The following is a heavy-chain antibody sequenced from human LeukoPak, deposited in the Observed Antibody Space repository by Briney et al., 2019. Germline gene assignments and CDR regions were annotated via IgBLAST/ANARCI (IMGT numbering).Heavy chain of an antibody. CDR2: FSGSGGRT. D-gene: IGHD3-10*02. CDR3: AELGITMIGGV. Sequence: GGSLRLSCAASGFTFSYYGMSWVRQAPGKGLEWVSVFSGSGGRTYYADSVKGRFIISRDNAKNSLYLQMNSLRAEDTAVYYCAELGITMIGGVWGKGTTVTISS. J-gene: IGHJ6*04. V-gene: IGHV3-23*01. CDR1: GFTFSYYG.